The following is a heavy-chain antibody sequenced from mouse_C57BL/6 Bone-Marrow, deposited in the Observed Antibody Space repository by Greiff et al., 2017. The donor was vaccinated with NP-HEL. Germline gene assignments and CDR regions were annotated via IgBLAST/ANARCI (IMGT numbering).Heavy chain of an antibody. Sequence: VQLQQSGAELVRPGASVKLSCTASGFNIKDYYMHWVKQRPEQGLEWIGRIDPEDGDTEYAPKFQGKATMTADTSSNTAYLQLSSLTSEDTAVYYCTLTCSNYEYYYAMDYWGQGTPVTVSS. J-gene: IGHJ4*01. CDR2: IDPEDGDT. D-gene: IGHD2-5*01. V-gene: IGHV14-1*01. CDR1: GFNIKDYY. CDR3: TLTCSNYEYYYAMDY.